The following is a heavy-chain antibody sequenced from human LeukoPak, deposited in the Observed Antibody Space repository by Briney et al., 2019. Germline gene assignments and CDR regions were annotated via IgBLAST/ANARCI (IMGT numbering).Heavy chain of an antibody. CDR3: ARDRVPSGDGNWFDP. Sequence: GGSLRLSCAASGFTVSSYAMHWVRQAPGKGLEWVAVISYDGSNKYYADSMKGRFTISRDNSKNTLYLQMNSLRAEDTAVYYCARDRVPSGDGNWFDPWGQETLVTVSS. V-gene: IGHV3-30-3*01. J-gene: IGHJ5*02. CDR1: GFTVSSYA. CDR2: ISYDGSNK. D-gene: IGHD3-10*01.